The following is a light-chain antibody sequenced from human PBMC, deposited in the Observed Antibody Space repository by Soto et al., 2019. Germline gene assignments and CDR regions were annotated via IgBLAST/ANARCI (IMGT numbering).Light chain of an antibody. V-gene: IGKV3-11*01. CDR2: DAS. J-gene: IGKJ4*01. CDR3: QQRSHWPPLT. Sequence: EIVLTQSPATLSMSPGERATLSCRASQSVSTYLAWYQQKPGKAPRLLIFDASNRASGIPSRFSGSGSGTSFTLTISRLEPEDFAVYFCQQRSHWPPLTFGGGTKVEIK. CDR1: QSVSTY.